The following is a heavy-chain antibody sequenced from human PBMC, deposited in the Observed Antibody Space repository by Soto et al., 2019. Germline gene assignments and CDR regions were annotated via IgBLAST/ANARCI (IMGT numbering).Heavy chain of an antibody. Sequence: ASVKVSCKASGYTFTAYGIHWVRQAPGQRLEWMGWINTGNGHTKYSQKFQGRFTISRDNAKNTLYLQMNSLRAEDTAMYYCARDLVYSSSELDPWGQGTLVTVSS. CDR1: GYTFTAYG. D-gene: IGHD6-6*01. V-gene: IGHV1-3*04. CDR2: INTGNGHT. CDR3: ARDLVYSSSELDP. J-gene: IGHJ5*02.